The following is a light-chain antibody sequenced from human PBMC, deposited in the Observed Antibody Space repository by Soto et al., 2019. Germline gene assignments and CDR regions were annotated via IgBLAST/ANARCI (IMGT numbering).Light chain of an antibody. CDR3: SSYTSTNTLYV. Sequence: QSVLTQSASVSGSPGQSITISCTGTSSDVGGFNYVSWYQQHPGKAPKLMIYEVSNRPSGVSTRFSGSKSANTASLTISGLQAEDEADYYCSSYTSTNTLYVFGTGTKVTVL. CDR2: EVS. CDR1: SSDVGGFNY. J-gene: IGLJ1*01. V-gene: IGLV2-14*01.